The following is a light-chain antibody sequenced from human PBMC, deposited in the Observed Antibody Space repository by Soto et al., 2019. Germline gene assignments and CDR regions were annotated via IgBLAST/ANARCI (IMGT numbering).Light chain of an antibody. CDR3: QQCATSPWT. CDR2: ATS. V-gene: IGKV3-20*01. J-gene: IGKJ1*01. Sequence: EIVLTQSPGSLSLSPGERATLSCRASSSVPSIYLAWYQRKPGQAPRVLIYATSSRATGIPDRFSGRVSGTDFTLTIRRLEPEDFALYFCQQCATSPWTCGQGTKVEIK. CDR1: SSVPSIY.